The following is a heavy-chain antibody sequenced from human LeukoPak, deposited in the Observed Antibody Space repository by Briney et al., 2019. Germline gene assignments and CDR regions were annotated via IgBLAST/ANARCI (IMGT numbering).Heavy chain of an antibody. V-gene: IGHV3-30*02. CDR2: XXYDGSNK. D-gene: IGHD2-15*01. Sequence: PGGSLRLSCAASGLTFSSYGMHWVRQAPGKGLEXXXXXXYDGSNKYYADSVKGRFTISRDNSKNTLYLQMNSLRAEDTAVYYCAKDRERYCSGGSCYLFDYWGQGTLVTASS. CDR1: GLTFSSYG. J-gene: IGHJ4*02. CDR3: AKDRERYCSGGSCYLFDY.